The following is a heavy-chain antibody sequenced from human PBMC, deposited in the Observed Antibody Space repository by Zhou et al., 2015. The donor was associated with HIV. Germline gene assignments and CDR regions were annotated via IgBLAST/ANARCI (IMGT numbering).Heavy chain of an antibody. J-gene: IGHJ4*02. CDR2: INPSGVNI. D-gene: IGHD1/OR15-1a*01. Sequence: QVQLVQSGAEVKKPGASVKVSCKASGYTLTSSHMHWVRQAPGQGLEWMGVINPSGVNIAYAQKFHGRVTMTRDASTTTFYMELTSLRSEDTAVYYCATEPTGTGGLDYWGQGTLVTVSS. V-gene: IGHV1-46*01. CDR3: ATEPTGTGGLDY. CDR1: GYTLTSSH.